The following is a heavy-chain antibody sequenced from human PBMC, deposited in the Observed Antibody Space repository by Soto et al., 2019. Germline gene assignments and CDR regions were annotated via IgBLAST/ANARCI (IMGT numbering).Heavy chain of an antibody. J-gene: IGHJ6*02. CDR1: GFTFSSYW. D-gene: IGHD3-10*01. CDR2: IKQDGSEK. CDR3: ATHGSGSYRAYYYYGMDV. Sequence: GGSLRLSCAASGFTFSSYWMSWVRQAPGKGLEWVANIKQDGSEKYYVDSVKGRFTISRDNAKNSLYLKMNSLRAEDTAVYYCATHGSGSYRAYYYYGMDVWGQGTTVTVSS. V-gene: IGHV3-7*05.